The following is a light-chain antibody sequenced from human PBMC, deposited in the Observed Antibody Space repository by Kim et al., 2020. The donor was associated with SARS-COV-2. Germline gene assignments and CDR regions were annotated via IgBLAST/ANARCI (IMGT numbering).Light chain of an antibody. CDR3: QSYDSSLSVYV. V-gene: IGLV1-40*01. CDR1: SSNIGAGYD. J-gene: IGLJ1*01. Sequence: QRVTISCTGSSSNIGAGYDVHWYQQLPGTAPKILIYGNSNRPSGVPDRFSGSKSGTSASLAITGLQAEDEADYYCQSYDSSLSVYVFGTGTKVTVL. CDR2: GNS.